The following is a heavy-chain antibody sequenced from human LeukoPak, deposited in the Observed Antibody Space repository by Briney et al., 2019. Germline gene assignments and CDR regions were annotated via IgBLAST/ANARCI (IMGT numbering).Heavy chain of an antibody. CDR3: ARGVGPERDHFDY. V-gene: IGHV4-34*01. J-gene: IGHJ4*02. CDR1: GGSFSGYY. CDR2: INHSGST. Sequence: SETLSLTCAVYGGSFSGYYWSWFRQPPGKGLEWIGEINHSGSTNYNPSLKSRVTISVDTSKNQFSLKLSSVTAADTAVYYCARGVGPERDHFDYWGQGTLVTVSS. D-gene: IGHD1-26*01.